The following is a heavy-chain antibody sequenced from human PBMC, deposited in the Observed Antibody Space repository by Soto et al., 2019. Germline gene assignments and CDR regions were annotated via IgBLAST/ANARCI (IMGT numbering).Heavy chain of an antibody. CDR2: ISYDGSNK. Sequence: QVQLVESGGGVVQPGRSLRLSCAASGFTFSSYGMHWVRQAPGKGLEWVAVISYDGSNKYYADSVKGRFTISRDNSKNTLYLKMNSIRAEDTAVYYCAKDRRPNCYSGMDVWGKETTVTVSS. J-gene: IGHJ6*04. D-gene: IGHD6-25*01. CDR3: AKDRRPNCYSGMDV. CDR1: GFTFSSYG. V-gene: IGHV3-30*18.